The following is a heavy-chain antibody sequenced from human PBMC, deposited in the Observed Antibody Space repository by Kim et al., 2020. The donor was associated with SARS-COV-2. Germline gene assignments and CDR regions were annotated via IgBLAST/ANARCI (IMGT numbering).Heavy chain of an antibody. D-gene: IGHD3-10*01. CDR3: ARLLWFGELSWFDP. V-gene: IGHV4-59*01. Sequence: NPSLESRVTISVETSKNQFSLKLSSVTAADTAVYYCARLLWFGELSWFDPWGQGTLVTVSS. J-gene: IGHJ5*02.